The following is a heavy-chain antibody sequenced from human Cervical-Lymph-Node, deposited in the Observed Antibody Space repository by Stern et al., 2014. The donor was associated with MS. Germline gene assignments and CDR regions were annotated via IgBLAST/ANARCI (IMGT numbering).Heavy chain of an antibody. CDR1: GYSFTIYY. CDR3: ARHVQGFDY. V-gene: IGHV5-51*01. CDR2: IYPYDYDT. J-gene: IGHJ4*02. Sequence: VQLVQSGAEVKKPGESLKISCKLSGYSFTIYYIAWVRQMPGKGLEWMGVIYPYDYDTTYSRSFQGQVTISADKSITTAYLQWSSLRASDTAMYYCARHVQGFDYWGQGTLVTVSS.